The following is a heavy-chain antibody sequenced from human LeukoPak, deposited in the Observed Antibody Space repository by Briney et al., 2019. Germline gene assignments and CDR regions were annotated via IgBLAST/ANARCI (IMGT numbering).Heavy chain of an antibody. D-gene: IGHD3-10*01. CDR1: GFTFGNYW. CDR2: INRDGSIT. J-gene: IGHJ4*02. V-gene: IGHV3-74*01. Sequence: RPGGSLRLSCAASGFTFGNYWLPWVRQAPGKGLVWVSRINRDGSITKYADSVKGRFTASRDNAKNTLDLQMNSLRAEDTAVYYCARDKKSGESSEIDYWGQGTLVTVSS. CDR3: ARDKKSGESSEIDY.